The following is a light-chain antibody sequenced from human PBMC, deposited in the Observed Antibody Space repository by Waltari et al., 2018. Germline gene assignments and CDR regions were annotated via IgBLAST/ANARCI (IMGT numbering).Light chain of an antibody. CDR3: QQVNSYPYT. J-gene: IGKJ2*01. Sequence: IQLTKSPSSLSAPVGDRVTITCRASQDISSYLAWYQQEPGKAPKLLSYAASTLQSGVPSRFSGSGSGTDFTLTISSLQPEDFATYYCQQVNSYPYTFGQGTKLEI. CDR1: QDISSY. CDR2: AAS. V-gene: IGKV1-9*01.